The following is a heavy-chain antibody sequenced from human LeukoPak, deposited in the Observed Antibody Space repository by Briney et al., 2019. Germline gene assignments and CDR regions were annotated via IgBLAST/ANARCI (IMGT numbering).Heavy chain of an antibody. V-gene: IGHV3-7*04. CDR1: GFTLSSYW. J-gene: IGHJ3*02. D-gene: IGHD4-17*01. CDR2: IKQDGSEK. CDR3: ARERYDAFDI. Sequence: PGGSLRLSCAASGFTLSSYWMNWVRQAPGKGLEWVANIKQDGSEKYYVDSVKGRFTISRDNAKNSIYLQMNSLRAEDTAVYYCARERYDAFDIWGQGTMVTVSS.